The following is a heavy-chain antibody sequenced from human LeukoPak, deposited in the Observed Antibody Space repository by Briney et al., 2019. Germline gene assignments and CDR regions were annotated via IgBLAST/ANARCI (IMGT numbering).Heavy chain of an antibody. J-gene: IGHJ4*02. V-gene: IGHV6-1*01. CDR2: TYYRSKWYN. CDR3: ARDWTYYYDSSGLDY. CDR1: GDSVSSNSAA. D-gene: IGHD3-22*01. Sequence: SQTLSLTCAISGDSVSSNSAAWNWIRQSPSRGLEWRGRTYYRSKWYNDYAVSVKSRITIIPDTSKNQFSLQLNSVTPEDTAVHYCARDWTYYYDSSGLDYWGQETLVTVSS.